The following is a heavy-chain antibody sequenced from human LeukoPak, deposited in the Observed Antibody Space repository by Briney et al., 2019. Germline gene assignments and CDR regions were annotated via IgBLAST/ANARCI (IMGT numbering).Heavy chain of an antibody. V-gene: IGHV1-3*03. D-gene: IGHD6-13*01. CDR2: INAGNGNT. CDR1: GYTFTSYA. Sequence: ASVKVSCKASGYTFTSYAMHWVRQAPGQRLEWMGWINAGNGNTKYSQEFQGRVTITRDTSASTAYMELSSLRSEDMAVYYCARDWYSSSPWEADAFDIWGQGTMVTVSS. J-gene: IGHJ3*02. CDR3: ARDWYSSSPWEADAFDI.